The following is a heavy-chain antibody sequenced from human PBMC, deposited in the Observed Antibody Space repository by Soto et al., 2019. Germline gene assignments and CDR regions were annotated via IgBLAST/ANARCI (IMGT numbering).Heavy chain of an antibody. Sequence: SVKVSVRASGGDFSNYSIRWVRPAPGQGPGCRGGIIPIFGTANYAQKFQGRVTITADESTSTAYMELSSLRSEDTAVYYCARDRWLSSSCWTGGLYDYWGQGTLVTVSS. J-gene: IGHJ4*02. CDR1: GGDFSNYS. V-gene: IGHV1-69*13. CDR2: IIPIFGTA. D-gene: IGHD6-19*01. CDR3: ARDRWLSSSCWTGGLYDY.